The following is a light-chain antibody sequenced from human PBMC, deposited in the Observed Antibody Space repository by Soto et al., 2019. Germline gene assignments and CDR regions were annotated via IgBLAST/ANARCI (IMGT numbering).Light chain of an antibody. CDR2: GAS. J-gene: IGKJ4*01. Sequence: DIVLTQSPGTLSLSPGERATLSCRASQSVSSTYLAWYQQKPGQAPRLLIFGASSRATGIPDRFSGSGSGTDFTLTISRLEPEDFAVYYCQHFGSSILTIAEGSKVDIK. V-gene: IGKV3-20*01. CDR3: QHFGSSILT. CDR1: QSVSSTY.